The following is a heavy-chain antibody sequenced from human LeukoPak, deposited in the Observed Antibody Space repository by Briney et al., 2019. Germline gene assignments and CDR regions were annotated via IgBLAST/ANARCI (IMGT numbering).Heavy chain of an antibody. V-gene: IGHV3-11*01. Sequence: NPGGSLRLYCAASEFVFSDYYMSWVRQAPGKGLEGVSYICSGGSTIYYADSVKGRFTISRDNAKNSLYLQMNSLRAEDTGVYYCARGRGGDYGSGTFLDLWGQGNMVTVSS. D-gene: IGHD3-10*01. J-gene: IGHJ5*02. CDR2: ICSGGSTI. CDR3: ARGRGGDYGSGTFLDL. CDR1: EFVFSDYY.